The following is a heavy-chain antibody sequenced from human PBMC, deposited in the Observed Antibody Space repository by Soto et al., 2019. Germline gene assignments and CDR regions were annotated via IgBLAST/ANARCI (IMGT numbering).Heavy chain of an antibody. V-gene: IGHV4-4*02. CDR1: GDSISGSLW. D-gene: IGHD1-1*01. J-gene: IGHJ4*02. Sequence: SETLSLTCDVSGDSISGSLWWSWVRQTPGKGLEWIGEIYHSGSINYNPSLKSRVTISADRSKNQFSLTLTAVTAADTAVYYCATSQLGEYFDNWGQGTLVTVSS. CDR3: ATSQLGEYFDN. CDR2: IYHSGSI.